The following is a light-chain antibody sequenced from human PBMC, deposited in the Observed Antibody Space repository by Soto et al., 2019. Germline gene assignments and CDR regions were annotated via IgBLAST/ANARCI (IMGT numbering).Light chain of an antibody. CDR1: SNDIGGYNY. CDR2: EVN. J-gene: IGLJ2*01. CDR3: SSYTTSTTPVV. Sequence: QSVLTQPASVSGSPGQSITISCIGTSNDIGGYNYVSWYQQHPGKAPKLMIYEVNNRPSGVSNRFSGSKSGNTASLTISGLQSEAEAHYYCSSYTTSTTPVVCGGGTKLTVL. V-gene: IGLV2-14*01.